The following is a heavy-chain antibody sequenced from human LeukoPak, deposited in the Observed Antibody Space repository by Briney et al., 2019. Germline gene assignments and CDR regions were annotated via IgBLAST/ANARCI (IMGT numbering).Heavy chain of an antibody. CDR2: IYYSGST. V-gene: IGHV4-59*01. J-gene: IGHJ5*02. CDR3: ARDSNPKYYYDSSGSTENWFDP. Sequence: SETLSLTCTVSGGSISSYYWSWIWQPPGKGLEWIGYIYYSGSTNYNPSLKSRVTISVDTSKNQFSLKLSSVTAADTAVYYCARDSNPKYYYDSSGSTENWFDPWGQGTLVTVSS. D-gene: IGHD3-22*01. CDR1: GGSISSYY.